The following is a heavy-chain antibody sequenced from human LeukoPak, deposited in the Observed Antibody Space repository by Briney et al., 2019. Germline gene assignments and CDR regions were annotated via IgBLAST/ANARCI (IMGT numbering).Heavy chain of an antibody. J-gene: IGHJ4*02. CDR3: ARFSEYYHSSVHYLDY. D-gene: IGHD3-22*01. CDR1: GGSINGYY. V-gene: IGHV4-59*01. Sequence: SETLSLTCTVSGGSINGYYWSWIRQSPGKGLESLGYIYYTGSTNYNPSLKSRVTMSVDTSRNQFFLRLSSVAAADTAVYYCARFSEYYHSSVHYLDYWGQGTLVSVSS. CDR2: IYYTGST.